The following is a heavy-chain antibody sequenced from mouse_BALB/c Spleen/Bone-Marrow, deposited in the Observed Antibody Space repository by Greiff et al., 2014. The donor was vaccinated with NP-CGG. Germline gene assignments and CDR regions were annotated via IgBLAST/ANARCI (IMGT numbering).Heavy chain of an antibody. Sequence: QVQLQQSGAKLVRPGVSVKISCKGSGYTFTDHAIHWVKRSHAKSLEWIGVISGYYGDAIYNQKFKGKATMTVDKSSSTAYMELARLTSEDSAIYYCARSGKVRKAMDYWGQGPSVTVSS. CDR2: ISGYYGDA. CDR1: GYTFTDHA. J-gene: IGHJ4*01. CDR3: ARSGKVRKAMDY. V-gene: IGHV1S137*01. D-gene: IGHD2-14*01.